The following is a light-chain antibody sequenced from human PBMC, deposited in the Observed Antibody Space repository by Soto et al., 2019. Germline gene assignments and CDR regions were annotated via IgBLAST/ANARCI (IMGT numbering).Light chain of an antibody. Sequence: QSALTQPASVSGSPGQSITISCTGTSSDVGGYNYVSWYQQHPGKAPKLMIYEVSNRPSGVSNRFSGSKSGNTASLTISGLQAEDAADYYCSSYTSRSTHYLFGSGTKVTV. V-gene: IGLV2-14*01. J-gene: IGLJ1*01. CDR3: SSYTSRSTHYL. CDR1: SSDVGGYNY. CDR2: EVS.